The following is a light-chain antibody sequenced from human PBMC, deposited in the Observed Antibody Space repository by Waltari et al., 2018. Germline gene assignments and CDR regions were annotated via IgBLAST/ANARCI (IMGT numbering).Light chain of an antibody. Sequence: EIVMTQSPATLSVSPGERATLSCRASQSVNLDLVWYQHKPGQAPRLLIYGASNWATGIPARFSGGGSGTEFTLTISGLQSEDSAVYYCQQYNKWPTFGGGTKVEIK. J-gene: IGKJ4*01. CDR3: QQYNKWPT. CDR2: GAS. V-gene: IGKV3-15*01. CDR1: QSVNLD.